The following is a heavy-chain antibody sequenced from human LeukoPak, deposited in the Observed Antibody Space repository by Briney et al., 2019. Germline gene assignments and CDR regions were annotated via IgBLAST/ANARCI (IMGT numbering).Heavy chain of an antibody. V-gene: IGHV3-23*01. CDR1: GFTFSSHV. Sequence: PGGSLRLSCAASGFTFSSHVMTWVRQAPGKGLECVSAISDSGGTTYYADSVKGRFTISRDNSKNTLYLQMNSLRAEDTAVYYCARDSSSWYVDAFDIWGQGTMVTVSS. CDR2: ISDSGGTT. J-gene: IGHJ3*02. CDR3: ARDSSSWYVDAFDI. D-gene: IGHD6-13*01.